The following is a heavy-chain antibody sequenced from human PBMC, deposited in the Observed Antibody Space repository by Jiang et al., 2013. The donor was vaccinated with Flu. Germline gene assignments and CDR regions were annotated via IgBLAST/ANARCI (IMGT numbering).Heavy chain of an antibody. V-gene: IGHV4-39*07. D-gene: IGHD6-19*01. CDR2: IYYSGST. CDR1: GGSFSSTGDH. J-gene: IGHJ4*02. Sequence: PGLVKPSETLSLTCTVSGGSFSSTGDHWGWIRQPPGKGLEWIGTIYYSGSTYYNPSLKSRVTVSIDTSKNQFSLNLSSVTAADTAVYFCARQGIAVAGYGYFDSWGQGSL. CDR3: ARQGIAVAGYGYFDS.